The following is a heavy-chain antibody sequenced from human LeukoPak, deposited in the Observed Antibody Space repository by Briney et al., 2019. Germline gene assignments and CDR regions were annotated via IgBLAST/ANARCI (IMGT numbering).Heavy chain of an antibody. V-gene: IGHV4-34*01. Sequence: SETLSLTCAVYGGSFSTYYWSWIRQPPGKGLEWVGEINHSGSTNYNPSLKSRVTISVDTSKNQFSLKLSSVTAADTAVYYCARDGSGSYLRPFYYYYYYMDVWGKGTTVTVSS. CDR2: INHSGST. CDR3: ARDGSGSYLRPFYYYYYYMDV. J-gene: IGHJ6*03. D-gene: IGHD3-10*01. CDR1: GGSFSTYY.